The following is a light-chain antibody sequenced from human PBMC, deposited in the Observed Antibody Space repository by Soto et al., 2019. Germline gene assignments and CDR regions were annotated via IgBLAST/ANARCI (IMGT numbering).Light chain of an antibody. Sequence: QSVLTQPASVSGSPGQSITISCTGTSSVVGGYDYVSWYQQLPGKAPKLMIYDVNNRPSGVSNRFSGSKSGNTASLTISGLQAEDEAEYYCSSYTGTSTFVFGGGTKVTVL. CDR1: SSVVGGYDY. J-gene: IGLJ1*01. V-gene: IGLV2-14*01. CDR2: DVN. CDR3: SSYTGTSTFV.